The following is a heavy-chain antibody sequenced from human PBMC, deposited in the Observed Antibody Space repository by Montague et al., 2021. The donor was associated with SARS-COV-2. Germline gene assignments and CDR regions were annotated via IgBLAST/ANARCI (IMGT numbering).Heavy chain of an antibody. D-gene: IGHD3-3*01. CDR2: ISSSSSYI. J-gene: IGHJ5*02. Sequence: SLRLSCAASGFTFSSYSMNWVRQAPGKGLEWVSSISSSSSYIYYADSVKGRFTISRDNAKNLLYLQMNSLRAEDTAVYYCARDRWPYDFWSGYYLRGVFDPWGQGTLVTVSS. V-gene: IGHV3-21*01. CDR1: GFTFSSYS. CDR3: ARDRWPYDFWSGYYLRGVFDP.